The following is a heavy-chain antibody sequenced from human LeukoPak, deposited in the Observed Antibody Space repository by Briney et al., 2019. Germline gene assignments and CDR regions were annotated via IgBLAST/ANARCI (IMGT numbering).Heavy chain of an antibody. CDR3: TIMTTVNY. V-gene: IGHV3-73*01. J-gene: IGHJ4*02. CDR2: IRSKANSYAT. Sequence: PGGSLRLSCAASGFTFSGSAMHWVPQASGKAQEWVGRIRSKANSYATAYAASVKGRFTISRDDSKNTAYLQMNSLKTEDTAVYYSTIMTTVNYWGQGTLVTVSS. CDR1: GFTFSGSA. D-gene: IGHD4-17*01.